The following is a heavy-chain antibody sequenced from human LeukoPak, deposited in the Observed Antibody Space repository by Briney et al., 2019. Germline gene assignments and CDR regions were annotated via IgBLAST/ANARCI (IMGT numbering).Heavy chain of an antibody. CDR2: LIPSSGST. J-gene: IGHJ4*02. V-gene: IGHV1-46*01. CDR3: ARSDYNDYRGLGF. Sequence: ASVTVSCKAPGYAFTSYHIHWMRQAPGQGLGWMGILIPSSGSTTYAQKFQGRVTMTRDTSTSTVYMELSSLTSDDTAVYFCARSDYNDYRGLGFWGQGTLVTVSS. D-gene: IGHD4-11*01. CDR1: GYAFTSYH.